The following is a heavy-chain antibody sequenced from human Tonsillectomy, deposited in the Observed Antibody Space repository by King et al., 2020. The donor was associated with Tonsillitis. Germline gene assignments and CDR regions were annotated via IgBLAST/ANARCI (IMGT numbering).Heavy chain of an antibody. V-gene: IGHV3-30*18. Sequence: QLVQSGGGVVQPGRSLRLSCAASGFTFSTYGIHWARQAPGRGLEWGAVISYDGSKKYYADSVKGRFTISRDNSKNTLYLQMNSLRAEDTAVYYCAKDPIDRYWSDGSCYSGPDYWGQGTLVTVSS. J-gene: IGHJ4*02. CDR1: GFTFSTYG. CDR3: AKDPIDRYWSDGSCYSGPDY. CDR2: ISYDGSKK. D-gene: IGHD2-15*01.